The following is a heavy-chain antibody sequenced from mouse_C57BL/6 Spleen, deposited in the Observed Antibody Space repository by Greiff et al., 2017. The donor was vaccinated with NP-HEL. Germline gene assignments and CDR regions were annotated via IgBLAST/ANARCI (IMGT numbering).Heavy chain of an antibody. CDR1: GYTFTSYW. J-gene: IGHJ3*01. Sequence: QVQLQQSGAELVKPGASVKLSCKASGYTFTSYWMHWVKQRPGQGLEWIGMIHPNSGSTNYNEKFKSKATLTVDKSSSTAYMQLSSLTSEDAAVYYGARKGDYYSSSYEFAYWGQGTLVTVSA. CDR2: IHPNSGST. D-gene: IGHD1-1*01. V-gene: IGHV1-64*01. CDR3: ARKGDYYSSSYEFAY.